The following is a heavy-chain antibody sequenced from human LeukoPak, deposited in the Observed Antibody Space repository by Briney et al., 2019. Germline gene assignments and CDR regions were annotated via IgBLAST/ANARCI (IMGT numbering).Heavy chain of an antibody. CDR2: INKDGSEK. CDR1: GFTFSNYW. J-gene: IGHJ4*02. CDR3: ARDKVTY. V-gene: IGHV3-7*01. Sequence: PGGSLRLSCAASGFTFSNYWMSWVRQVPGKGLEWVAHINKDGSEKYYVDSVKGRFIISRDNAKNSLYLQMNSLKVEDTAVYYFARDKVTYWGPGTPVTVSS.